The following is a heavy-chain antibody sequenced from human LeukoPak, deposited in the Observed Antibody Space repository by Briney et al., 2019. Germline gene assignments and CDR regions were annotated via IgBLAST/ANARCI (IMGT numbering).Heavy chain of an antibody. D-gene: IGHD2-15*01. CDR3: ARDSGGTDFDY. Sequence: GGPLRLSCAASGLPVSSYMSRVRQAPGKGLEWVSALYSGGDTHYADSVKGRFTISRDNSKNTLYLQMNSLRAEDTAVYYCARDSGGTDFDYWGQGTLVTVSS. V-gene: IGHV3-53*01. J-gene: IGHJ4*02. CDR1: GLPVSSY. CDR2: LYSGGDT.